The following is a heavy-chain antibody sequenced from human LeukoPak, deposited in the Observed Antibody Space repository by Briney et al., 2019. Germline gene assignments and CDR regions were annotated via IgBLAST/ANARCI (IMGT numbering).Heavy chain of an antibody. CDR1: GGSLSSYY. V-gene: IGHV4-59*12. CDR3: AGGYSYGPDY. J-gene: IGHJ4*02. CDR2: IYYSGST. D-gene: IGHD5-18*01. Sequence: PSETLSLTCTVSGGSLSSYYWSWIRQPPGKGLEWIGYIYYSGSTSYKPSLKSRVTMSVDTSRNQFSLKLSSVTAADTAVYYCAGGYSYGPDYWGQGTLVTVSS.